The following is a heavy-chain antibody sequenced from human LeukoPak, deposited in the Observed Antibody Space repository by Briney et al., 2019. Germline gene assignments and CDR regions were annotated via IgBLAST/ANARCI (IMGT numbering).Heavy chain of an antibody. CDR1: XXTFXXXA. CDR3: ARDARGGYSYGYVPNFDY. V-gene: IGHV1-69*05. Sequence: XSXXTFXXXAISWVRQAPGQGLEWMGGIIPIFGTANYAQKFQGRVTITTDESTSTAYMELSSLRSEDTAVYYCARDARGGYSYGYVPNFDYWGQGTLVTVSS. CDR2: IIPIFGTA. J-gene: IGHJ4*02. D-gene: IGHD5-18*01.